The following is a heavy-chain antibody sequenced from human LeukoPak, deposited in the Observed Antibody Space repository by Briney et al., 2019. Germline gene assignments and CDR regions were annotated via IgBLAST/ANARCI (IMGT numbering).Heavy chain of an antibody. V-gene: IGHV1-18*01. Sequence: GASVKVSCKASGYTFTTYEIIWVRQAPGQGLEWMGWINTRNGNANYAHQLQGRVTMTTDTSTSTSYMELASLRFDDTAIYYCARNDLGLGLWGQGTLVTVSS. D-gene: IGHD2-21*02. J-gene: IGHJ4*02. CDR1: GYTFTTYE. CDR2: INTRNGNA. CDR3: ARNDLGLGL.